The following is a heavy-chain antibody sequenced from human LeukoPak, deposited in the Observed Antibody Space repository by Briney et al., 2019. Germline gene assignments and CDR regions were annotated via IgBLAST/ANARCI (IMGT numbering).Heavy chain of an antibody. CDR1: GFTFNDYA. CDR2: ISYDGYDK. J-gene: IGHJ4*02. Sequence: GGSLRLSCAASGFTFNDYAMYWVRQTPGKGLEWVALISYDGYDKSYADSVRGRFTISRDNSKNTLYLQMDSLRSEDTAVYYCARDFFPIVDSTWYEIGYWGQGTLVTVSS. CDR3: ARDFFPIVDSTWYEIGY. D-gene: IGHD6-13*01. V-gene: IGHV3-30-3*01.